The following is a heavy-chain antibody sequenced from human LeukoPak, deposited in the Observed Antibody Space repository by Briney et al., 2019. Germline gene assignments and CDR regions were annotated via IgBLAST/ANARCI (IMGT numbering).Heavy chain of an antibody. CDR1: GFTFSDYF. J-gene: IGHJ4*02. CDR3: NRPGTTGMTTPDH. D-gene: IGHD1-1*01. V-gene: IGHV3-72*01. Sequence: GGSLRLSCSASGFTFSDYFIDWVRQAPGKGLEWIGRIRNKPKGYSADFAASVKGRFTISRDDSKNSVYLQMNSLKTEDTAMYYCNRPGTTGMTTPDHWGQGTLVTVSS. CDR2: IRNKPKGYSA.